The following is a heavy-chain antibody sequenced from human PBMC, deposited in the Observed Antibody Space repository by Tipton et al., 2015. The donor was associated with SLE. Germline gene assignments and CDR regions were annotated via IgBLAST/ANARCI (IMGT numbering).Heavy chain of an antibody. J-gene: IGHJ4*02. D-gene: IGHD3-3*01. CDR3: AREVAFGVPIS. Sequence: QVQLVQSGAEGKKPGASVKVSCKASGYTFTSYYMHWVQQAPGQGLEWMGIINPSGGSTSYAQKFQGRVTMTRDTSTSTVYMELSSLRSEDTAVYYCAREVAFGVPISWGQGTLVTVSS. CDR1: GYTFTSYY. CDR2: INPSGGST. V-gene: IGHV1-46*01.